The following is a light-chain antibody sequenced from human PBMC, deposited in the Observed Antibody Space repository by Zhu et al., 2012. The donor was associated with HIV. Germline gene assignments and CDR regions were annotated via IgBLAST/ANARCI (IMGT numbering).Light chain of an antibody. Sequence: DIQMTQSPSSLSASVGDRVTITCRASQGINKFLAWYQQRPGKVPKLLIHSASTLVSGVPSRFSGSRSGTDFTLTISGLQPEDVATYYCQNXNTGPPTFGPGTKV. CDR2: SAS. V-gene: IGKV1-27*01. CDR3: QNXNTGPPT. CDR1: QGINKF. J-gene: IGKJ3*01.